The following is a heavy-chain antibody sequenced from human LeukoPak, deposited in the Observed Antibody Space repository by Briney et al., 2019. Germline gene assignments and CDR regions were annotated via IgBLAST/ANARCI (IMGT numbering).Heavy chain of an antibody. D-gene: IGHD6-6*01. CDR2: INHSGST. Sequence: PSETLSLTCAVYGGSFSGYYWSWIRQPPGKGLEWIGEINHSGSTNYNPSLKSRVTISVDTSKNQFSLKLSSVTAADTAVYYCASVRAGAFDIWGQGTMVTVSS. CDR1: GGSFSGYY. CDR3: ASVRAGAFDI. V-gene: IGHV4-34*01. J-gene: IGHJ3*02.